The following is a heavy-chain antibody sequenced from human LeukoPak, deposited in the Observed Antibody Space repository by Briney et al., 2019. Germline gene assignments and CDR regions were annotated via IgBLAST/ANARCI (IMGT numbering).Heavy chain of an antibody. V-gene: IGHV4-31*03. Sequence: SETLSLTCTVSGGSISSGGYYWSWIRQHPGKGLEWIGYIYYSGSTYYNPSLKSRVTISVDTSKNQFSLKLSSVTAADTAVYYCARDRADYYDSSGTSGGGGSWGQGTLVTVSS. D-gene: IGHD3-22*01. CDR3: ARDRADYYDSSGTSGGGGS. CDR1: GGSISSGGYY. CDR2: IYYSGST. J-gene: IGHJ4*02.